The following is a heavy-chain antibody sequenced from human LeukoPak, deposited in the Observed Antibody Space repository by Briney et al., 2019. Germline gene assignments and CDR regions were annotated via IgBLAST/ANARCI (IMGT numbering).Heavy chain of an antibody. CDR2: IKQDGSEK. V-gene: IGHV3-7*01. J-gene: IGHJ1*01. CDR1: GFTFSSYA. Sequence: GGSLRLSCAASGFTFSSYAMSWVRQAPGKGLEWVANIKQDGSEKYYVDSVKGRFTISRDNAKNSLYLQMSSLREEDTALYYCARGWAAIPDWGQGTLVTVSS. D-gene: IGHD2-15*01. CDR3: ARGWAAIPD.